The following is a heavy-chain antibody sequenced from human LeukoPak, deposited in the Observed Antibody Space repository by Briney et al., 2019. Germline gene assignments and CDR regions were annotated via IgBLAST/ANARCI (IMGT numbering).Heavy chain of an antibody. Sequence: PSETLSLTCAVYGGSFSGNYWSWIRQPPGKGLEWIGEINHSGSTNYNPSLKSRVTISVDTSKNQFSLKLSSVTAADTAVYYCAGGYSGYGYRLRKPPGYWGQGTLVTVSS. V-gene: IGHV4-34*01. CDR3: AGGYSGYGYRLRKPPGY. CDR1: GGSFSGNY. D-gene: IGHD5-12*01. J-gene: IGHJ4*02. CDR2: INHSGST.